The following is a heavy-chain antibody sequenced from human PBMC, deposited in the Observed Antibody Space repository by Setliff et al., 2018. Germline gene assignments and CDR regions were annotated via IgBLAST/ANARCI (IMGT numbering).Heavy chain of an antibody. CDR1: GGTFSDYY. J-gene: IGHJ4*02. V-gene: IGHV4-34*08. Sequence: SETLSLTCAAYGGTFSDYYWTWIRQPPGKGLEWVGEINHRGSTTYNPSLKSRVTISVDTSKNQFSLRLSSVTAADTAVYYCVGGVVVIAFPGHWGQGTLVTVSS. CDR2: INHRGST. D-gene: IGHD2-21*01. CDR3: VGGVVVIAFPGH.